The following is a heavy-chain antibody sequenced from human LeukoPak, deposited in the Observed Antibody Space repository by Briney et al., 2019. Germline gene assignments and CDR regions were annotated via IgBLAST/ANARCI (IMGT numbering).Heavy chain of an antibody. CDR1: GFTFSSYS. V-gene: IGHV3-48*01. D-gene: IGHD1-26*01. J-gene: IGHJ4*02. CDR2: ISSSSSTI. Sequence: GGSLRLSCAASGFTFSSYSMNWVRQAPGKGLEWVSYISSSSSTIYYADSVKGRFTISRDNSKNTLYLQMNSLRAEDTAVYYCAKDRPLPHWEPVDYWGQGTLVTVSS. CDR3: AKDRPLPHWEPVDY.